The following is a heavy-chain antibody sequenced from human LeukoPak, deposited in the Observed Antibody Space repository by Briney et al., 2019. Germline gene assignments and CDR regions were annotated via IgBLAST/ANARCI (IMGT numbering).Heavy chain of an antibody. CDR3: ARPKAGGAFDI. Sequence: PSETLSLTCSVSGGSISTYYWSWIRQPPGKGREWIGYIYYSGSTNYNPSLKSRVTISVDTSKNPYSLKLSSVTAADTAVYHCARPKAGGAFDIWGQGTMVTVSS. CDR1: GGSISTYY. J-gene: IGHJ3*02. V-gene: IGHV4-59*08. D-gene: IGHD3-10*01. CDR2: IYYSGST.